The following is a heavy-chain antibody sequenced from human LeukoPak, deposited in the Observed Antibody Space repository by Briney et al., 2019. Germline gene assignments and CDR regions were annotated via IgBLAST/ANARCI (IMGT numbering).Heavy chain of an antibody. D-gene: IGHD1-26*01. CDR1: GGSFSGYY. J-gene: IGHJ6*03. CDR2: INHSGST. CDR3: ARGPSLVGYHYIDV. Sequence: PSETLSLTCAVYGGSFSGYYWSWIRQPPGKGLEWIGEINHSGSTNYNPSLKSRVTISVDTSKNQFSLQLNSVTPEDTAVYFCARGPSLVGYHYIDVWGKGTTVTVSS. V-gene: IGHV4-34*01.